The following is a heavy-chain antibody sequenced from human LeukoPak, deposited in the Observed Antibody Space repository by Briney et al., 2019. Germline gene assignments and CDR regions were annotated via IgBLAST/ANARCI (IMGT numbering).Heavy chain of an antibody. CDR1: GGSINNYY. CDR3: VRDRELFY. CDR2: VHYSGST. D-gene: IGHD1-7*01. Sequence: SETLSLTCTVSGGSINNYYWSWIRQPPGKGLEWIGYVHYSGSTNYNPSLKSRDTVSVDTSKNQFSLKLSSVTAADTAVYYCVRDRELFYWGQGTLVTVSS. V-gene: IGHV4-59*01. J-gene: IGHJ4*02.